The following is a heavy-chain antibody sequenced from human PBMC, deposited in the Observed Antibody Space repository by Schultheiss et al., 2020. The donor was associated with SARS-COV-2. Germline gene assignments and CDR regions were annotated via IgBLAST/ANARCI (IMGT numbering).Heavy chain of an antibody. V-gene: IGHV3-23*01. CDR2: ISGSGGST. CDR3: ARDATLIYSSSWYWVDY. D-gene: IGHD6-13*01. Sequence: GESLKISCAASGFTFSSYAMSWVRQAPGKGLEWVSAISGSGGSTYYADSVKGRFTISRDNSKNTLYLQMNSLRAEDTAVYYCARDATLIYSSSWYWVDYWGQGTLVTVSS. J-gene: IGHJ4*02. CDR1: GFTFSSYA.